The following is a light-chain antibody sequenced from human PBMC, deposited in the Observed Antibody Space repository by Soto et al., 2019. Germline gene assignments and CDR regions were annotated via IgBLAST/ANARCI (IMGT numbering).Light chain of an antibody. J-gene: IGKJ5*01. Sequence: VLTQSPGTLSLSPGETATLSCRASQSISSTYIAWYQQKPGQAPRLLIYGASKRATGIPDRFSGSGSGTDFSLTIGRLEPEDFAVYYCQQYDTSPPSTFGQGTRLEIK. CDR2: GAS. V-gene: IGKV3-20*01. CDR1: QSISSTY. CDR3: QQYDTSPPST.